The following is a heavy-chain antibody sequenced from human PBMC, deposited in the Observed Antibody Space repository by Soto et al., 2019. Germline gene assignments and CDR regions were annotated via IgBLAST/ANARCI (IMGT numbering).Heavy chain of an antibody. CDR1: GFTFSSYA. Sequence: GGSLRLSCAASGFTFSSYAMHWVRQAPGKGLEWVAVISYDGSNKYYADSVKGRFTISRDNSKNTLYLQMNSLRAEDTAVYYCERDNPRVAYYYGMDVWGQGTTVTVSS. CDR3: ERDNPRVAYYYGMDV. V-gene: IGHV3-30-3*01. J-gene: IGHJ6*02. D-gene: IGHD2-15*01. CDR2: ISYDGSNK.